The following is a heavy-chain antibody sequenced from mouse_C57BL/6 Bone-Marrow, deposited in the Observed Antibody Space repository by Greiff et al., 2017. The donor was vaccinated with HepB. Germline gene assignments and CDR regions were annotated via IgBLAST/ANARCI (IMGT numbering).Heavy chain of an antibody. Sequence: QVHVKQPGAELVMPGASVKLSCKASGYTFTSYWMHWVKQRPGQGLEWIGEIDPSDSYTNYNQKFKGKSTLTVDKSSSTAYMQLSSLTSEDSAVYYCARDGYYGYWGQGTTLTVSS. CDR3: ARDGYYGY. D-gene: IGHD2-3*01. CDR1: GYTFTSYW. J-gene: IGHJ2*01. V-gene: IGHV1-69*01. CDR2: IDPSDSYT.